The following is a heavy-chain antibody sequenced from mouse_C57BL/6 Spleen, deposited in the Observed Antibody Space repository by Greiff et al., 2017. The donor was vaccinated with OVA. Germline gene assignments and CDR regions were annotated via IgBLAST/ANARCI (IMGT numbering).Heavy chain of an antibody. D-gene: IGHD1-1*01. V-gene: IGHV1-82*01. Sequence: VQLQQSGPELVKPGASVKISCKASGYAFSSSWMNWVKQRPGKGLEWIGRIYPGDGDTNYNGKFKGKATLTADKSSSTAYMQLSSLTSEDSAVDICAPGYGSSDSAMDYWGQGTSVTVSS. CDR1: GYAFSSSW. CDR2: IYPGDGDT. CDR3: APGYGSSDSAMDY. J-gene: IGHJ4*01.